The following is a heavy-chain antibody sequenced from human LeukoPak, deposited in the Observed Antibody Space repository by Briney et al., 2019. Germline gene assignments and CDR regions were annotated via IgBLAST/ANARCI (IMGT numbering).Heavy chain of an antibody. Sequence: ASVKVSCKASGYTFTGYYMHWVRQAPGQGLELMGWINPNSGGTNYAQKFQGRVTMTRDTSISTAYMELSRLRSDDTAVYYCARGPLLRFLEWLPNFDYWGQGTLVTVSS. CDR3: ARGPLLRFLEWLPNFDY. CDR1: GYTFTGYY. V-gene: IGHV1-2*02. D-gene: IGHD3-3*01. CDR2: INPNSGGT. J-gene: IGHJ4*02.